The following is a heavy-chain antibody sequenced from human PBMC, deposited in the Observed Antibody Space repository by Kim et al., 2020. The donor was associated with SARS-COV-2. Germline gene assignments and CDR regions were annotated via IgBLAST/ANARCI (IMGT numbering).Heavy chain of an antibody. Sequence: GGSLRLSCAASGFTFSSYSMHWVRQAPGKGLEWVSSISSSSSYIYYADSVKGRFTISRDNAKNSLYLQMNSLRAEDTAVYYCARGNAVREWFGEFDNYYYYGMDGWGQGATVTVSS. CDR3: ARGNAVREWFGEFDNYYYYGMDG. CDR2: ISSSSSYI. V-gene: IGHV3-21*04. J-gene: IGHJ6*02. CDR1: GFTFSSYS. D-gene: IGHD3-10*01.